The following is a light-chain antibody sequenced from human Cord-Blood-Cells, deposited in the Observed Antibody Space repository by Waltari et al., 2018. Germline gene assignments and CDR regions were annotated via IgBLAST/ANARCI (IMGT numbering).Light chain of an antibody. Sequence: DIQMTKSPSSLSASVGDRVTSTCRASQSISSYLNWYQQKPGKAPKLLIYAASSLQSGVPSRFSGSGSGTDFTLTISSLQPEDFATYYCQQSYSTPITFGQGTRLEIK. J-gene: IGKJ5*01. CDR2: AAS. CDR3: QQSYSTPIT. CDR1: QSISSY. V-gene: IGKV1-39*01.